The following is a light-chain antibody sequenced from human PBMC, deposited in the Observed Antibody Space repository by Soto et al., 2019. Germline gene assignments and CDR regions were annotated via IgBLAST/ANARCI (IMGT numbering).Light chain of an antibody. CDR1: QNVRSSY. Sequence: PGDRATLSCRASQNVRSSYLAWYQQKPGQAPRLLIYAASTRVTGIADRFSGSGSGTDFTLTISRLEAEDFAVYHCQQYGDSITFGGGTKVEIK. CDR2: AAS. CDR3: QQYGDSIT. J-gene: IGKJ4*01. V-gene: IGKV3-20*01.